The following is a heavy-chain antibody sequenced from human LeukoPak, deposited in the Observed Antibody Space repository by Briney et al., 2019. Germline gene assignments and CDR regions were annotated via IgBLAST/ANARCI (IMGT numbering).Heavy chain of an antibody. V-gene: IGHV3-74*01. D-gene: IGHD6-13*01. Sequence: GGSLRFSCAASGFTFSSYWMHWVRQAPGKGLVWVSRINSDGSSTSYADSVKGRFTISRDNAKNTLYLQMNSLRAEDTAVYYCARSVSSSSWYSYWGQGTLVTVSS. CDR2: INSDGSST. CDR3: ARSVSSSSWYSY. CDR1: GFTFSSYW. J-gene: IGHJ4*02.